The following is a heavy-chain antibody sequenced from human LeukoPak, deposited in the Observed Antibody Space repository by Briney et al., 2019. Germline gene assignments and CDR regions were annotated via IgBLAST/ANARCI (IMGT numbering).Heavy chain of an antibody. CDR3: ARVGGGNSGFRYYYYMDV. Sequence: SETLSLTXTVSGGSISSYYWSWIRQPPGKGLEWIGYIYYSGSTNYNPSLKSRVTISVDTSKNQFSLKLSSVTAADTAVYYCARVGGGNSGFRYYYYMDVWGKGTTVTVSS. D-gene: IGHD4-23*01. J-gene: IGHJ6*03. CDR2: IYYSGST. V-gene: IGHV4-59*01. CDR1: GGSISSYY.